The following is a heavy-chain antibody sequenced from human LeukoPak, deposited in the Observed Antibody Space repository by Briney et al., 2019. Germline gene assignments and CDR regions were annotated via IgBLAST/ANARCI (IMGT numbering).Heavy chain of an antibody. Sequence: GGSLRLSCAASGFTFSTYSMNWVRQAPGKGLEWVLSISSGSSFIYYADSVKGRFTISRDNAKNSLFLQMNSLRAEDTAVYYCARESSSYFYWGQGTLVTVSS. D-gene: IGHD3-22*01. J-gene: IGHJ4*02. CDR3: ARESSSYFY. CDR1: GFTFSTYS. V-gene: IGHV3-21*01. CDR2: ISSGSSFI.